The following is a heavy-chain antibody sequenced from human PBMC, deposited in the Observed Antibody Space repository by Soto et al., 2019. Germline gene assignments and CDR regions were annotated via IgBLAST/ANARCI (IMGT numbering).Heavy chain of an antibody. D-gene: IGHD2-2*01. V-gene: IGHV3-23*01. Sequence: EVQLLESGGGLVQPGGSLRLSCAASGFSFSSFAMSWVRQAPGKGLEWVSVISGSGGSTYYADSVKGRFTISRDNSKNTMYLQMNSLRAEDTAVYYCAKKGASGLSSTSNYYAYYMDVWGIGTTVTVSS. CDR3: AKKGASGLSSTSNYYAYYMDV. J-gene: IGHJ6*03. CDR2: ISGSGGST. CDR1: GFSFSSFA.